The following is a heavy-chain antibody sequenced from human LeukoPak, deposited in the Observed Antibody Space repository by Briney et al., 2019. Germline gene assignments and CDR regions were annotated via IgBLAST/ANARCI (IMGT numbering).Heavy chain of an antibody. V-gene: IGHV4-59*12. CDR2: IYYSGST. CDR3: AREPGAHPYWFDP. J-gene: IGHJ5*02. Sequence: PSETLSLTCTVSGGSISNYYWSWIRQPPGKGLEWIGYIYYSGSTNYNPSLKSRVTISVDTSKNQFSLKLSSVTAADTAVYYCAREPGAHPYWFDPWGQGTLVTVSS. CDR1: GGSISNYY. D-gene: IGHD3-10*01.